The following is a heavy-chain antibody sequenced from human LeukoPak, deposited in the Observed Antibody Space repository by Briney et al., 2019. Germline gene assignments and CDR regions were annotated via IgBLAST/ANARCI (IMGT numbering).Heavy chain of an antibody. Sequence: GGSLRLSCAASGFTFSSYSINWVRQAPGKGLEWVSFITGSSSSIFYADSVKGRFTISRDNAKNLVYLQMNSLRDDDTAVYYCARARSGWYMDYWGQGTLVTVSS. V-gene: IGHV3-48*02. CDR3: ARARSGWYMDY. J-gene: IGHJ4*02. D-gene: IGHD6-19*01. CDR2: ITGSSSSI. CDR1: GFTFSSYS.